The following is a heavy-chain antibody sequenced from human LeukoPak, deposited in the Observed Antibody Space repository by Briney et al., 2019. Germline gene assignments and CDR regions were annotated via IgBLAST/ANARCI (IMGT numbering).Heavy chain of an antibody. V-gene: IGHV3-64D*09. CDR1: GSPFSNYE. D-gene: IGHD1-26*01. Sequence: PGGSLRLSCSAPGSPFSNYEMHWVRQAPGKALEYVSTISSTGSSTYYAVSVQGRFAISRDNSKKMLFLQMSSLRPEDTAVYYCVKGSDWGLGTLVSVSS. CDR3: VKGSD. CDR2: ISSTGSST. J-gene: IGHJ4*02.